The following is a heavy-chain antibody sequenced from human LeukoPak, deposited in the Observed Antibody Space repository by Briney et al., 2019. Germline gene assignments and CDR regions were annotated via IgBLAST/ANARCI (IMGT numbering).Heavy chain of an antibody. CDR3: AKDWGQRGVGASLGH. V-gene: IGHV3-74*03. Sequence: TGGSLRLSCAASGFTFSPTWMHWVRHPPGQGLGWVARITSDGTSISYAESVRGRFTISRDNSKNTLDLQINSLRHEDTAVYHCAKDWGQRGVGASLGHWGQGTLVIVSS. CDR1: GFTFSPTW. D-gene: IGHD1-26*01. CDR2: ITSDGTSI. J-gene: IGHJ4*02.